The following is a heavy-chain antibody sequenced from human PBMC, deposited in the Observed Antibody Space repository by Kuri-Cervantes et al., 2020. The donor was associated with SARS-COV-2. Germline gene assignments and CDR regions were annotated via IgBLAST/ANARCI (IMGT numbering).Heavy chain of an antibody. V-gene: IGHV3-30*18. D-gene: IGHD3-16*01. CDR1: GFSFSRFP. Sequence: GESLKISCAASGFSFSRFPMHWVRHAPGRGLEWVALISNDGYNRFYADFLKGRFTISRDNSKNTLHLDMNSLRPEDTGVYYCAKMGDNYIKGDYGSEVWGQGITVTDSS. CDR2: ISNDGYNR. CDR3: AKMGDNYIKGDYGSEV. J-gene: IGHJ6*02.